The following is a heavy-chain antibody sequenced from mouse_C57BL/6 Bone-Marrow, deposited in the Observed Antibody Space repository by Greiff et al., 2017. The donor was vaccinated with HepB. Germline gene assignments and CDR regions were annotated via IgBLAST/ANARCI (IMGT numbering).Heavy chain of an antibody. CDR3: TRDDDGYYPHY. V-gene: IGHV5-9-1*02. Sequence: EVKLMESGEGLVKPGGSLKLSCAASGFTFSSYAMSWVRQTPEKRLEWVAYISSGGDYIYCADTVKGRFTISRDNARNTLYLQMSSLKSEDTAMYYCTRDDDGYYPHYWGQGTTLTVSS. CDR2: ISSGGDYI. J-gene: IGHJ2*01. CDR1: GFTFSSYA. D-gene: IGHD2-3*01.